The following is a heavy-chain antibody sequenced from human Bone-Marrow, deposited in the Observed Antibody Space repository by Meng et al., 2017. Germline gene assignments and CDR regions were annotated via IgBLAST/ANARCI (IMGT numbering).Heavy chain of an antibody. CDR3: ARDTRGYSYDDAFDI. J-gene: IGHJ3*02. CDR1: GFTFSDNG. CDR2: IWYDGTNK. Sequence: GESLKISCAASGFTFSDNGMHWVRQAPGKGLEWVALIWYDGTNKYYGDSVKGRFTISRDNSKNTLYLHMNRLRDEDTAVYYCARDTRGYSYDDAFDIWGQGTMVTVSS. D-gene: IGHD5-18*01. V-gene: IGHV3-33*01.